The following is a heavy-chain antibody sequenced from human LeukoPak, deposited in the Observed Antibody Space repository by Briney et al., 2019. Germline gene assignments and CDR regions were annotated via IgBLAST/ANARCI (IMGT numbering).Heavy chain of an antibody. Sequence: GGSLRLSCAASGFTFSTYEMNWVRQAPGKGLEWVSYISSSGSTIYYADSVEGRFTISRDNAKNSLYLQMNSLRAEDTAVYYCAREYIYGFLFDYWGQGTLITVSS. CDR3: AREYIYGFLFDY. CDR1: GFTFSTYE. CDR2: ISSSGSTI. D-gene: IGHD5-18*01. V-gene: IGHV3-48*03. J-gene: IGHJ4*02.